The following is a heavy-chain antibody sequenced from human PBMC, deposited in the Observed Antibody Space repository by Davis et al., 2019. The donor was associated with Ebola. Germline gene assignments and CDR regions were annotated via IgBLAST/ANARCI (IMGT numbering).Heavy chain of an antibody. J-gene: IGHJ4*02. CDR3: AGGIAAAGPPTADY. D-gene: IGHD6-13*01. V-gene: IGHV4-34*01. CDR1: GGSFSGYY. Sequence: PGGSLRLSCAVYGGSFSGYYWSWIRQPPGKGLEWIGEINHSGSTNYNPSLKSRVTISVDTSKNQFSLKLSSVTAADTAVYYCAGGIAAAGPPTADYWGQGTLVTVSS. CDR2: INHSGST.